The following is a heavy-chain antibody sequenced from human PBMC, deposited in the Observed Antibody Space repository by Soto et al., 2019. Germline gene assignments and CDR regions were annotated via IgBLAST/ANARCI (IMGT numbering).Heavy chain of an antibody. Sequence: EQLVETGGGVIQPGGSLRLSCAVSGFTVIRDYMNWVRQAPGKGLEWVSVIYSGGTTYHADSVKGRFTISRDNPGNTLFLQMNSLRAEDTAMYYCARSTEWNAFDLWGQGTMVTVSS. V-gene: IGHV3-53*02. CDR3: ARSTEWNAFDL. D-gene: IGHD3-3*01. CDR2: IYSGGTT. CDR1: GFTVIRDY. J-gene: IGHJ3*01.